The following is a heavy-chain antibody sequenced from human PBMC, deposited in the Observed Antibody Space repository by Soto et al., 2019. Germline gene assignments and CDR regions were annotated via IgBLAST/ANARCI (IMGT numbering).Heavy chain of an antibody. V-gene: IGHV4-34*01. Sequence: QVQLQQWGAGLLKPSETLSLTCAVYGGSFSNYYWSWVRQPPGKGLEWIGEINHRGSTNYNPSLKSRVTISVDTSKNQFSLKLSSVTAAETAVYYCARTSRFESWRQGTLVTVSS. CDR3: ARTSRFES. J-gene: IGHJ4*02. CDR2: INHRGST. CDR1: GGSFSNYY. D-gene: IGHD6-6*01.